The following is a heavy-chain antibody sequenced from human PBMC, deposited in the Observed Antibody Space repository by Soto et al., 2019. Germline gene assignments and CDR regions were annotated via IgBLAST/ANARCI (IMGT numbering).Heavy chain of an antibody. Sequence: GGSLRLSCAASGFTFSNYWMHWVRQAPGKGLVWVSGINSDGGSTTYADSVKGRFTISRDNAKNTLYLQMNSLRAEDTAVYYCARVPAAPQYNWFDPWGQGTLVTVSS. J-gene: IGHJ5*02. V-gene: IGHV3-74*01. CDR1: GFTFSNYW. D-gene: IGHD2-2*01. CDR2: INSDGGST. CDR3: ARVPAAPQYNWFDP.